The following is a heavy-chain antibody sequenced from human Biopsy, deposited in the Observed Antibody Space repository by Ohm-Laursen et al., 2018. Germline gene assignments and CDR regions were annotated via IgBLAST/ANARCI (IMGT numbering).Heavy chain of an antibody. Sequence: SLRLSCAASGFTFSTSAMHWARKAPGRGMEWEAVISNDRSGIYYVDSVKGRFTISRDNFKNTLDLQMNSLRVEDTAVYYCARDDDTTGHYMILNHWGQGTLVTVSS. CDR1: GFTFSTSA. CDR2: ISNDRSGI. D-gene: IGHD3-9*01. CDR3: ARDDDTTGHYMILNH. V-gene: IGHV3-30*03. J-gene: IGHJ5*02.